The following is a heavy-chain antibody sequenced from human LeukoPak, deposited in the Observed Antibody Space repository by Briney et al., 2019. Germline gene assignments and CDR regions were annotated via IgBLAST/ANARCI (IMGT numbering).Heavy chain of an antibody. D-gene: IGHD3-22*01. J-gene: IGHJ4*02. CDR1: GFTFSSYW. CDR2: INCDGSST. CDR3: ARVTYYYDSSGHYYFDY. Sequence: GGSLRLSCAASGFTFSSYWMHWVRQAPGKGLVWVSRINCDGSSTSYADPVKGRFTISRDNAKNTLYLQMNSLRAEDTAVYYCARVTYYYDSSGHYYFDYWGQGTLVTVSS. V-gene: IGHV3-74*01.